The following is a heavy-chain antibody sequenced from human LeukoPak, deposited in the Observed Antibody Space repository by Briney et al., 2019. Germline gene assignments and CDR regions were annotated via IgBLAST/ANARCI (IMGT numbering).Heavy chain of an antibody. Sequence: GGSLRLSCAASGFTFSTYGMTWVRQAPGKGLEWVSAISGSGGSTYYADSVKGRFTISRDNSKNTLYLQMNSLRAEDTAVYYCAKDRSTLWFGEFDYWGQGTLVTVSS. CDR3: AKDRSTLWFGEFDY. J-gene: IGHJ4*02. D-gene: IGHD3-10*01. CDR1: GFTFSTYG. V-gene: IGHV3-23*01. CDR2: ISGSGGST.